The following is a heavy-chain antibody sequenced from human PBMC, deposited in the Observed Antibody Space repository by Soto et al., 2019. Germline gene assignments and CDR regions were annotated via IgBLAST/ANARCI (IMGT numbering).Heavy chain of an antibody. CDR2: IWHDGGNK. V-gene: IGHV3-33*01. J-gene: IGHJ4*02. CDR3: ARDGDVNTGFGKDY. D-gene: IGHD3-16*01. Sequence: QVHLVESGGGVVQPGRSLRLSCAASGFTFSSYGMHWVRQAPGKGLEWVAFIWHDGGNKFYAESVKGRFTISRDNSKNTLYLQMTSLSAEDTAMYYCARDGDVNTGFGKDYWGPGTLVTVSS. CDR1: GFTFSSYG.